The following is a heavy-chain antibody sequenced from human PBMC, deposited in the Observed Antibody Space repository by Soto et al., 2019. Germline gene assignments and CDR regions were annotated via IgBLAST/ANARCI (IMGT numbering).Heavy chain of an antibody. Sequence: EVQLLESGGGLVQPGGSLRLSCAASGFTFSSYAMSWVRQAPGKGLEWVSAISGSGGTTYYADSVKGRFTISGDNSKXXXXXXXXXXXXXXXXXXXXXXATSVLAARPKNAFEIWGQGTMVTVSS. J-gene: IGHJ3*02. CDR1: GFTFSSYA. CDR2: ISGSGGTT. CDR3: XXATSVLAARPKNAFEI. V-gene: IGHV3-23*01. D-gene: IGHD6-6*01.